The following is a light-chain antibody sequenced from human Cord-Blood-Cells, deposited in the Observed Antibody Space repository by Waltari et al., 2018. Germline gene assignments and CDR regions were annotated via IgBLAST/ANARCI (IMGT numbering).Light chain of an antibody. CDR3: CSYAGSYSYV. Sequence: QSALTQPRSVSGSPGQSVTISCTGTSSDVGCYIYVSWYQQHPGKAPKLMIYDVSKRPSGVPDRFSGSKSGNTASLTISGLQAEDEADYYCCSYAGSYSYVFGTGTKVTVL. CDR2: DVS. V-gene: IGLV2-11*01. CDR1: SSDVGCYIY. J-gene: IGLJ1*01.